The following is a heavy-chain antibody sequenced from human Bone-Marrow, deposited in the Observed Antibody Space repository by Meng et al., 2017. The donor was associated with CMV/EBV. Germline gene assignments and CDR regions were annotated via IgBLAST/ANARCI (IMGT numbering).Heavy chain of an antibody. J-gene: IGHJ4*02. CDR3: TTAMTATTVNTGKPN. CDR1: GFTFSNAW. V-gene: IGHV3-15*01. D-gene: IGHD4-17*01. CDR2: IKRKTDGGTT. Sequence: GESLKISCAASGFTFSNAWMSWVRQAPGKGLEWVGRIKRKTDGGTTDYAAPEKGRFTISRDDSKTTMYLQMNSLKTEDTAVYYCTTAMTATTVNTGKPNWGQGTLVTVSS.